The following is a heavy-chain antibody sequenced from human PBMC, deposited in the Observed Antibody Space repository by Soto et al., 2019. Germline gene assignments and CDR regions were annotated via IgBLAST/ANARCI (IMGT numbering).Heavy chain of an antibody. CDR2: ISSSSSYI. CDR1: GFTFSSYS. Sequence: EVQLVESGGGLVKPGGSLRLSCAASGFTFSSYSMNWVRQAPGKGLEWVSSISSSSSYIYYADSVKGRFTISRDNAKNSMYLQMNSLGAEDTAVYYCARDGGRGGGGYFDLWGRGTLVTVSS. D-gene: IGHD3-16*01. V-gene: IGHV3-21*01. CDR3: ARDGGRGGGGYFDL. J-gene: IGHJ2*01.